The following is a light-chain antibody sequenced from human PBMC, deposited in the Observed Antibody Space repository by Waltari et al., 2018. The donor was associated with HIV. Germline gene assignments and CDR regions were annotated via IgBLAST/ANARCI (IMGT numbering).Light chain of an antibody. CDR2: GAS. CDR3: QQYSNWPYT. J-gene: IGKJ2*01. Sequence: ETVLTQSPATLSVSPGERVTLSCTASQSVDSNLAWYQQRPGQPPRRLIYGASARSAGGPDRFTGSGSGTEFTLTISSLQSEDIALYYCQQYSNWPYTFGQGTKLE. V-gene: IGKV3D-15*01. CDR1: QSVDSN.